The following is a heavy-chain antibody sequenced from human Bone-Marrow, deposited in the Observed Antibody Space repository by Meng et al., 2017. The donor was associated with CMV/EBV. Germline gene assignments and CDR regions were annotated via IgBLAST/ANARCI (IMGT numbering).Heavy chain of an antibody. CDR1: GGTFSSYT. V-gene: IGHV1-69*02. Sequence: KISCKASGGTFSSYTISWVRQAPGQGLEWMGRIIPILGIANYAQKFQGRVTITADKSTSTAYMELSSLRSEDTAVYYCARAAKSIAARPSYYYGMDVWGQGTTVTVSS. D-gene: IGHD6-6*01. CDR2: IIPILGIA. J-gene: IGHJ6*02. CDR3: ARAAKSIAARPSYYYGMDV.